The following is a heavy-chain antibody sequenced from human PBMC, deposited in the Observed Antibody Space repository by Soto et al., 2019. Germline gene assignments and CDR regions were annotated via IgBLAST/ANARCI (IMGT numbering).Heavy chain of an antibody. Sequence: DVQLVESGGDLVQPGGSLRLSCAAFGFTFSTHWMSWVRQAPGKGLEWVANVNQDGSEKYYVDSVRGRFTISRDNAKNSLYLQMNSLRVEDTAVYFCASALAGTSGYWGLGTLVTVSS. D-gene: IGHD3-10*01. V-gene: IGHV3-7*05. CDR2: VNQDGSEK. J-gene: IGHJ4*02. CDR3: ASALAGTSGY. CDR1: GFTFSTHW.